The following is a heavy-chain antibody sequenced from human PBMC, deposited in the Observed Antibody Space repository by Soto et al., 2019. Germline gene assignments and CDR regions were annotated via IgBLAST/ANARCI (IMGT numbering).Heavy chain of an antibody. V-gene: IGHV4-39*02. J-gene: IGHJ4*02. CDR1: VGSIHSSKY. Sequence: PSEPLSVTSSVSVGSIHSSKYWACVRQSPGRVLEWIGTISYGGSIYYNPSLQSRVTISGDASKNHFSLRLISATAADTSTYFCARHRFASISWYYPLDYWGPGTPVTVSS. CDR3: ARHRFASISWYYPLDY. CDR2: ISYGGSI. D-gene: IGHD6-13*01.